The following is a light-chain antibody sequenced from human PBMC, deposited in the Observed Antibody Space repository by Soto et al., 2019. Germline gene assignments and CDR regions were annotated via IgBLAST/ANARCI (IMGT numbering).Light chain of an antibody. V-gene: IGLV2-8*01. CDR1: SNDVGRYNY. J-gene: IGLJ1*01. Sequence: QSALTQPPSASGSPGQSVTISCTGTSNDVGRYNYVSWYQQHSGKAPKLMIYEVIKRPSGVPDRFTGSKSGNTASLTVSGLQVEDEAEYYCSSYASTSTAVFGTGTKVTVL. CDR3: SSYASTSTAV. CDR2: EVI.